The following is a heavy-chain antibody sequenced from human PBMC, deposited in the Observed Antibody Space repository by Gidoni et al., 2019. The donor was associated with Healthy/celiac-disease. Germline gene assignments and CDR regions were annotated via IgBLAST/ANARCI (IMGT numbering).Heavy chain of an antibody. CDR2: IRSKANSYAT. Sequence: EVQLVESGGGLVQPGGSLKLSCAASGFTFSGPAMHWVRQASGKGLEWVGRIRSKANSYATAYAASVKGRFTISRDDSKNTAYLQMNSLKTEDTAVYYCTRDQRLNYYYYGMDVWGQGTTVTVSS. J-gene: IGHJ6*02. V-gene: IGHV3-73*02. D-gene: IGHD5-12*01. CDR3: TRDQRLNYYYYGMDV. CDR1: GFTFSGPA.